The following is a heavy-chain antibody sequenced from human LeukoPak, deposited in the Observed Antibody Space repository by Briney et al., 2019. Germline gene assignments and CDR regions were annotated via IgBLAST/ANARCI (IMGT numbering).Heavy chain of an antibody. CDR2: IKQDGSEK. Sequence: GGSLRPSCAASGFTFSSYWMSWVRQAPGKGLEWVANIKQDGSEKYYVDSVKGRFTISRDNAKNSLYLQMNSLRAEDTAVYYCARIRSGSYGSRRYYYYYGMDVWGQGTTVTVSS. D-gene: IGHD5-18*01. J-gene: IGHJ6*02. CDR3: ARIRSGSYGSRRYYYYYGMDV. CDR1: GFTFSSYW. V-gene: IGHV3-7*01.